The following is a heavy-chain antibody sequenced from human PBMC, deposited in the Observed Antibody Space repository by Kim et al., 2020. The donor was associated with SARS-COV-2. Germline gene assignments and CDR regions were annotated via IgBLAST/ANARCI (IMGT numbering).Heavy chain of an antibody. CDR3: ARHVYEYDDRIHS. D-gene: IGHD3-16*01. J-gene: IGHJ4*02. Sequence: SYTPSLKSRVTISIDTSKNQFSLKLSSVTAADTAVYYCARHVYEYDDRIHSWGQGTLVTVSS. V-gene: IGHV4-39*01.